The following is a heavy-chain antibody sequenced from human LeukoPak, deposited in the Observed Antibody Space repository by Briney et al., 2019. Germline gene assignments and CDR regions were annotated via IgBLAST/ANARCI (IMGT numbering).Heavy chain of an antibody. J-gene: IGHJ4*02. V-gene: IGHV3-30-3*01. D-gene: IGHD4-17*01. CDR1: GFTFSSYA. CDR3: ARETGSAVGSTDFDY. CDR2: ISYDGSNK. Sequence: GGSLRLSCAASGFTFSSYAIHWVRQAPGKGLEWVAVISYDGSNKHYADSVKGRFTISRDNSKNTLYLQMNSLRAEDTAVYYCARETGSAVGSTDFDYWGQGTLVTVSS.